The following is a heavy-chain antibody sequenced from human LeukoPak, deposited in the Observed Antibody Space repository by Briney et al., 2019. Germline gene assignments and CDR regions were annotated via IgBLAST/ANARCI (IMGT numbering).Heavy chain of an antibody. Sequence: SETLSLTCTVSGGSISSGSYYWSWIRQPAGKGLEWIGRIYTSGSTNYNPSLKSRVTISVDTSKNQFSLKLSSVTAADTAVYYCARPGDGMDVWGQGTTVTVSS. CDR2: IYTSGST. CDR1: GGSISSGSYY. V-gene: IGHV4-61*02. J-gene: IGHJ6*02. CDR3: ARPGDGMDV. D-gene: IGHD3-10*01.